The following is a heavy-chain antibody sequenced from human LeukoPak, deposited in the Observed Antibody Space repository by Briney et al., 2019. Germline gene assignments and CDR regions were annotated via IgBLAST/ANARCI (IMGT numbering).Heavy chain of an antibody. J-gene: IGHJ4*02. CDR1: GFTVSSNY. D-gene: IGHD5-12*01. CDR3: ARSYSGYDLFDY. V-gene: IGHV3-53*01. CDR2: IYSGGST. Sequence: PGGSLRLSCADSGFTVSSNYMSWVRQAPGKGLEWVSVIYSGGSTYYADSVKGRFTISRDNSKNTLYLQMNSLRAEDTAVYYCARSYSGYDLFDYWGQGTLVTVSS.